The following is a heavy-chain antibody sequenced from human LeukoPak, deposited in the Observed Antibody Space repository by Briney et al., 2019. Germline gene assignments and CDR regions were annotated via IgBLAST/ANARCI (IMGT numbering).Heavy chain of an antibody. CDR1: GYTFTSYY. CDR2: INPSGGST. Sequence: GASVKVSCKASGYTFTSYYMHWVRQAPGQGLEWMGIINPSGGSTTYAQKFQGRVTMTRDTSTSTVYMELSSLRSDDTAVYYCARVPHPPTYTIFGVANIGHDYWGQGTLVTVSS. D-gene: IGHD3-3*01. CDR3: ARVPHPPTYTIFGVANIGHDY. V-gene: IGHV1-46*01. J-gene: IGHJ4*02.